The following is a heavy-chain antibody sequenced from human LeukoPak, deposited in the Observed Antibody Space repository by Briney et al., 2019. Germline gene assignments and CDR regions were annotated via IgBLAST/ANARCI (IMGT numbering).Heavy chain of an antibody. V-gene: IGHV1-2*02. D-gene: IGHD2-8*02. J-gene: IGHJ6*02. CDR2: INPDSGGT. CDR3: AREVLAKNYGMDV. CDR1: GYTFTGYY. Sequence: GASVKVSCKASGYTFTGYYIHWVRQAPGQGLEWMGWINPDSGGTNYAQIFQGRVTMTRDTSISTAYMELNRLRSDDTAVYYCAREVLAKNYGMDVWGQGTTVTVSS.